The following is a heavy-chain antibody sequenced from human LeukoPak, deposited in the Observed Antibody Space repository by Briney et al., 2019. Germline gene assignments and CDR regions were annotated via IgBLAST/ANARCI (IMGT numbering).Heavy chain of an antibody. Sequence: PGGSLRLSCAASGFXFSSYEMNWVRQAPGKGLEWVSYISSSSNTIYNADSVKGRFTISRDNAKNSLYLQMNSLRAEDTAVYYCARVTSSRYFLDYWGQGTLVTVSS. V-gene: IGHV3-48*03. CDR1: GFXFSSYE. J-gene: IGHJ4*02. CDR3: ARVTSSRYFLDY. D-gene: IGHD6-25*01. CDR2: ISSSSNTI.